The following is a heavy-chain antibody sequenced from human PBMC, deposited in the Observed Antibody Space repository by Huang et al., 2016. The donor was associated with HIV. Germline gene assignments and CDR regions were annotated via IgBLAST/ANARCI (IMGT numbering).Heavy chain of an antibody. Sequence: QMQLQQRGAGLLKPSETLSLTCGVSGGSFTGNYLTWIRQAPGKGLEWIGEVNDSGATPPTPSRNGRVTISLDKSNRELSLNLRSVTAADTAVYYCARQWTILEWLLGLDVWGQGTTVIVSS. CDR2: VNDSGAT. J-gene: IGHJ6*02. CDR3: ARQWTILEWLLGLDV. V-gene: IGHV4-34*02. CDR1: GGSFTGNY. D-gene: IGHD3-3*01.